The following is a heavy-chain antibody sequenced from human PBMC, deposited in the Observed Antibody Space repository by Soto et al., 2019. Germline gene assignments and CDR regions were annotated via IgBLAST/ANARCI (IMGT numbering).Heavy chain of an antibody. V-gene: IGHV3-64D*06. D-gene: IGHD6-6*01. J-gene: IGHJ4*02. CDR2: ISSNGGST. CDR3: VAHRGQLEGYYFDY. Sequence: GGSLRLSCSASGFTFSSYAMHWVRQAPGKGLEYVSAISSNGGSTYYADSVKGRFTISRDNSKNTLYLQMSSLRAEDTAVYYCVAHRGQLEGYYFDYWGQGTLVTVSS. CDR1: GFTFSSYA.